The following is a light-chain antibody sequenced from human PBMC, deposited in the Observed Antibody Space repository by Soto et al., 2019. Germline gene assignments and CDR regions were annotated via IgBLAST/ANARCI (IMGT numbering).Light chain of an antibody. V-gene: IGLV2-8*01. J-gene: IGLJ1*01. Sequence: QSALTQPPSASGSPGQAVTISCTGTSRDIGGYDFVSWYQVRPGEAPQLIIYNVNGRPSGVPRRFSGSKSGNTASLTVSGLQAVDEADYYCQSYDSSLRGSVFGTGTKVTVL. CDR1: SRDIGGYDF. CDR3: QSYDSSLRGSV. CDR2: NVN.